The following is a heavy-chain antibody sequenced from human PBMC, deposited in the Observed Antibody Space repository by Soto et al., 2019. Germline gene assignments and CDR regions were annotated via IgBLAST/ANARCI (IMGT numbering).Heavy chain of an antibody. J-gene: IGHJ6*02. CDR2: ISGSGGST. D-gene: IGHD3-22*01. CDR1: GFTFSSYA. CDR3: AKDQDYYDSSGYYYSYYYYGMDV. V-gene: IGHV3-23*01. Sequence: EVQLLESGGGLVQPGGSLRLSCAASGFTFSSYAMSWVHQAPGKGLEWVSAISGSGGSTYYADSVKGRFTISRDNSKNTLYLQMNSLRAEDTAVYYCAKDQDYYDSSGYYYSYYYYGMDVWGQGTTVTVSS.